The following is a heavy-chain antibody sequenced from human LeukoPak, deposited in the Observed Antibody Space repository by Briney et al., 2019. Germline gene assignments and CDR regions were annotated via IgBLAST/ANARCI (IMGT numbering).Heavy chain of an antibody. CDR2: IFGSGGSA. J-gene: IGHJ4*02. D-gene: IGHD6-19*01. CDR1: GFTFNSYA. CDR3: AKTTTGYSSGRYPGWPVDY. V-gene: IGHV3-23*01. Sequence: PGGSLRLSCAASGFTFNSYAMNWVRQAPGQGLEGVTGIFGSGGSAHYADSVKGRCTIFRDNSKNTVYLQMNSLRAEDTAVYYCAKTTTGYSSGRYPGWPVDYWGQGTLVTVSS.